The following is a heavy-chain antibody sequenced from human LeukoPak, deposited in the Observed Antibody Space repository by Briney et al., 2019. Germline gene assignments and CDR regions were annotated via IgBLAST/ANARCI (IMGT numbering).Heavy chain of an antibody. V-gene: IGHV1-24*01. J-gene: IGHJ6*02. CDR2: FDPEDGET. CDR1: GYTLTELS. Sequence: ASAKVSCKVSGYTLTELSMHWVRQAPGKGLEWMGGFDPEDGETIYAQKFQGRVTMTEDTSTDTAYMELSSLRSEDTAVYYCARDSGDYFRADGMDVWGQGTTVTVSS. D-gene: IGHD4-17*01. CDR3: ARDSGDYFRADGMDV.